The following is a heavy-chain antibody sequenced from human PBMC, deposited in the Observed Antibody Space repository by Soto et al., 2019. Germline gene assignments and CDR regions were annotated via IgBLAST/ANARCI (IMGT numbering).Heavy chain of an antibody. D-gene: IGHD2-8*01. CDR2: IGTRDDM. V-gene: IGHV3-23*01. CDR3: AKDHGSEWFHYNWFDP. Sequence: ELNLLVSAGGLAQPGGSLTLSCAAAGVSFSDYVICWGHQAAGERLEWVSAIGTRDDMVHADFVQGRFTISRDDSKNTLYLQITSLRAEDTALYYCAKDHGSEWFHYNWFDPWGQGTLVTVSS. J-gene: IGHJ5*02. CDR1: GVSFSDYV.